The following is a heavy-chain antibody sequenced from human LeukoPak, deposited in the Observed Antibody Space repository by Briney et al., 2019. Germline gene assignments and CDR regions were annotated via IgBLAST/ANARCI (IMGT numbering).Heavy chain of an antibody. CDR1: GFTFSSYA. J-gene: IGHJ4*02. D-gene: IGHD3-22*01. CDR2: ISGSGGST. CDR3: AKAGYYYDSSGYPDY. Sequence: GGSLRLSCAASGFTFSSYAMSWVRQAPGKGLEWVSAISGSGGSTYYADSVKGRFTISRDNSKNTLYLQMNSLRAEDTAVYYCAKAGYYYDSSGYPDYWAQATLVTVSS. V-gene: IGHV3-23*01.